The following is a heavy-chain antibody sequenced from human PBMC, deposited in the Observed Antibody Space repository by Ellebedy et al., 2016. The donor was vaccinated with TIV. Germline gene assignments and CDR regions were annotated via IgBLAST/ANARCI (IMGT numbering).Heavy chain of an antibody. CDR3: ARKVPAPTTVPPNWYFDL. CDR2: ISGSSSYI. CDR1: GFTFSSYT. D-gene: IGHD4-17*01. J-gene: IGHJ2*01. Sequence: PGGSLRLSCAASGFTFSSYTVNWVRQAPGKGLEWVSSISGSSSYIYYADSVKGRFTISRDHAKNSLYLQMNSLRAEDTAVYYCARKVPAPTTVPPNWYFDLWGRGTLVTVSS. V-gene: IGHV3-21*01.